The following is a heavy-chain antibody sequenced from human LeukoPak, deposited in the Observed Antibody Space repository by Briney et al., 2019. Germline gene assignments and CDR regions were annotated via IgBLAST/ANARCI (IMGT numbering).Heavy chain of an antibody. CDR1: DGSINSYY. Sequence: SETLSLTCSVSDGSINSYYWNWIRRPPGKGLEWIGYIYYNGNTNYSPPLKSRVTMSVDTSKNLFSLKVSSVTAADTAVYYCARGRSNYYGMDVWGQGTTVTVS. V-gene: IGHV4-59*01. CDR2: IYYNGNT. D-gene: IGHD1-26*01. CDR3: ARGRSNYYGMDV. J-gene: IGHJ6*02.